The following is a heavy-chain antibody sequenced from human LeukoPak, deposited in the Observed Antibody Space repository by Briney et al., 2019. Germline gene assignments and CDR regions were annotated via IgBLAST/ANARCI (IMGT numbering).Heavy chain of an antibody. J-gene: IGHJ3*02. V-gene: IGHV4-39*07. CDR1: GGSISSSSYY. CDR3: ARDLGVMVRAFDI. Sequence: PSETLSLTCTVSGGSISSSSYYWGWIRQPPGKGLEWIGSIYYSGSTYYNPSLKSRVTISVDTSKNQISLKLSSVTAADTAVYYCARDLGVMVRAFDIWGQGTMVTVSS. CDR2: IYYSGST. D-gene: IGHD5-18*01.